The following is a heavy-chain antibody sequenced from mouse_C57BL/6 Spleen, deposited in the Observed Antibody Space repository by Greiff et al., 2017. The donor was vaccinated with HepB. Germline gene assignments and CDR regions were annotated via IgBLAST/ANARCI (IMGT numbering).Heavy chain of an antibody. CDR3: ARGYYDYYWYFDV. D-gene: IGHD2-4*01. CDR2: IDPSDSYT. V-gene: IGHV1-59*01. J-gene: IGHJ1*03. Sequence: VQLQQPGAELVRPGTSVKLSCKASGYTFTSYWMHWVKQRPGQGLEWIGVIDPSDSYTNYNQKFKGKATLTVDTSSSTAYMQLSSLTSEDSAVYYCARGYYDYYWYFDVWGTGTTVTVSS. CDR1: GYTFTSYW.